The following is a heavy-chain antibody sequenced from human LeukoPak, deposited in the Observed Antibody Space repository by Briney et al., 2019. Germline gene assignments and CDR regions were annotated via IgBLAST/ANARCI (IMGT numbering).Heavy chain of an antibody. V-gene: IGHV3-48*03. CDR3: ARVGYFDWSSYFDY. D-gene: IGHD3-9*01. CDR2: ISSSSSTI. Sequence: PGGSLRLSCAASGFTFSSYEMNWVRQAPGKGLEWVSYISSSSSTIYYADSVKGRFTISRDNAKNSLYLQMNSLRAEDTAVYYCARVGYFDWSSYFDYWGQGTLVTVSS. CDR1: GFTFSSYE. J-gene: IGHJ4*02.